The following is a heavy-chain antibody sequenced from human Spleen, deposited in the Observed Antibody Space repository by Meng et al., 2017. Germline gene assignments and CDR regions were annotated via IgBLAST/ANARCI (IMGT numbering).Heavy chain of an antibody. J-gene: IGHJ1*01. CDR1: GGSFSDFY. CDR3: SRGRHIVVATRIFQY. Sequence: SETLSLTCAVYGGSFSDFYWSWIRQPPSKGLEWIGEINHSGSTNYNPSLKSRVTISVDTYKNQFSLKLNSVTAADTAIYYCSRGRHIVVATRIFQYWGQGALVTVSS. V-gene: IGHV4-34*01. D-gene: IGHD2-21*02. CDR2: INHSGST.